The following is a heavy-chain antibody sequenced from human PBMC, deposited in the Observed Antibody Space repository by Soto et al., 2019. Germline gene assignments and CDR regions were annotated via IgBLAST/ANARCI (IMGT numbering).Heavy chain of an antibody. CDR2: MSYDGTNK. J-gene: IGHJ4*02. Sequence: QVQLVESGGGVVQTGRSLRLSCAASGFTFSSYAMHWVRQAPGKGLEWVAVMSYDGTNKYYAGSVKGRFTISRDNFENTVNLQMNSLRDEDTAVYYCARGNGGRCYSGMDYWGQGTLVTVSS. D-gene: IGHD2-15*01. CDR3: ARGNGGRCYSGMDY. V-gene: IGHV3-30-3*01. CDR1: GFTFSSYA.